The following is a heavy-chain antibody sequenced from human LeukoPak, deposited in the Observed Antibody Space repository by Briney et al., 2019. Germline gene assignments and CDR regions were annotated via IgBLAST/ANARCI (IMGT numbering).Heavy chain of an antibody. V-gene: IGHV3-48*03. CDR3: ARDGGVRGSSRFDY. J-gene: IGHJ4*02. CDR2: ISSSGSTI. CDR1: GFTFSSYE. D-gene: IGHD6-13*01. Sequence: PGGSLRLSCAASGFTFSSYEMNWVRQAPGKGLEWVSYISSSGSTIYYADSVKGRFTISKDNAKNSLYLQMNSLRAEDTAVYYCARDGGVRGSSRFDYWGQGTLVTVSS.